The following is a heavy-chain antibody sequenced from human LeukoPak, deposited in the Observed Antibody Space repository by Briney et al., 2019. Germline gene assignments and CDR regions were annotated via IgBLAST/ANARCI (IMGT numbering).Heavy chain of an antibody. J-gene: IGHJ4*02. V-gene: IGHV1-46*01. CDR3: ARVGATGATADN. CDR2: INPRGGST. CDR1: GYIFTTYY. D-gene: IGHD2-21*02. Sequence: ASVRVSCKASGYIFTTYYMHWLRQAPGQGPEWMGIINPRGGSTDYAQKFQGRVTMTSDTSTSTVYMELKSLRSEDTAVYFCARVGATGATADNWGQGTLVTVSS.